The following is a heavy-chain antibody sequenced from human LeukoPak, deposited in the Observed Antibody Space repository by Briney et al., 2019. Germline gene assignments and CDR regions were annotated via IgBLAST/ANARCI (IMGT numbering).Heavy chain of an antibody. CDR1: GGSFSGYY. D-gene: IGHD4-11*01. V-gene: IGHV4-34*01. J-gene: IGHJ6*03. CDR3: ASLMTTVTKDYYYYMDV. Sequence: SETLFLTCAVYGGSFSGYYWSWIRQPPGKGLEWIGEINHSGSTNYNPSLKSRVTISVDTSKNQFSLKLSSVTAADTAVYYCASLMTTVTKDYYYYMDVWGKGTTVTVSS. CDR2: INHSGST.